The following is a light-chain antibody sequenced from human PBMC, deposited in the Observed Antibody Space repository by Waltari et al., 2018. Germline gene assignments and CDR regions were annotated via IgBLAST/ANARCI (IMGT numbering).Light chain of an antibody. CDR2: DAS. Sequence: DIVLTQSPATLSLSPGERATLSCRASQSVSSYLAWYQQKPGQAPRLLIYDASNRATGIPARFSGSGSGTDFTLTISSLEPEDFAVYYCQQRSNWPPRGTFGQGTKVEIK. V-gene: IGKV3-11*01. CDR1: QSVSSY. J-gene: IGKJ1*01. CDR3: QQRSNWPPRGT.